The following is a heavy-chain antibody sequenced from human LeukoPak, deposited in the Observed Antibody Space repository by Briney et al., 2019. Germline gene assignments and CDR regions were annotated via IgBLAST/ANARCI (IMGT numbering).Heavy chain of an antibody. D-gene: IGHD4-11*01. CDR2: ISSGDTTI. V-gene: IGHV3-48*03. CDR3: AREYSAVFDY. CDR1: GFTFSSSE. J-gene: IGHJ4*02. Sequence: GGSLRLSCAASGFTFSSSEMNWVRQAPGKGLEWVSYISSGDTTIYYADSVKGRFTISRDNAKNSLYLQMNSLRAEDTAVYFCAREYSAVFDYWGQGTLVIVSS.